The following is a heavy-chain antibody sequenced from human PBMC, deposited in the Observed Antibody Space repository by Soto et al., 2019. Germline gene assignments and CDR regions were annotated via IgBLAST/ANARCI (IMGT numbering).Heavy chain of an antibody. Sequence: ASVKVSCKASGYTFTSYDINWVRQATGQGPEWMGWMNPNSGDTHYAQTFQGRVTMTRNTSISTAYMELSSLRSEDTAVYYCARTYHYDSGGKTYFYYGMDVWGQGTTVTVS. J-gene: IGHJ6*02. D-gene: IGHD3-22*01. CDR3: ARTYHYDSGGKTYFYYGMDV. CDR1: GYTFTSYD. V-gene: IGHV1-8*01. CDR2: MNPNSGDT.